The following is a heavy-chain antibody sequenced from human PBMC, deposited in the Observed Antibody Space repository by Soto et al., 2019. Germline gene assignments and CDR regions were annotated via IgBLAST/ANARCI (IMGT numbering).Heavy chain of an antibody. Sequence: LSETLSLTCAVSGVPVNSGSYYWSWIRQPPGKELEWIGYVYYSGSTNYNPSLKGRVTISLDTSKNQFSLQLTSVTAADTAVYHCTRDLDYWGQGTLVTVSS. V-gene: IGHV4-61*01. CDR1: GVPVNSGSYY. CDR3: TRDLDY. CDR2: VYYSGST. J-gene: IGHJ4*02.